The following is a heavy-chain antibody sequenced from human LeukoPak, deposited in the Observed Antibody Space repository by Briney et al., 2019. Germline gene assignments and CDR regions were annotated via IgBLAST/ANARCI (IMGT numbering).Heavy chain of an antibody. V-gene: IGHV3-11*01. Sequence: PGGSLRLSCAASGFTFSDYDMSWIRQAPGKGLECGAYISSSGSTIYYEDAVKGRFTISRDNAKNSLYLQMNSLRAEDTAVYYCARLGATTYDYWGPGTLVTVSS. CDR2: ISSSGSTI. CDR3: ARLGATTYDY. D-gene: IGHD1-26*01. CDR1: GFTFSDYD. J-gene: IGHJ4*02.